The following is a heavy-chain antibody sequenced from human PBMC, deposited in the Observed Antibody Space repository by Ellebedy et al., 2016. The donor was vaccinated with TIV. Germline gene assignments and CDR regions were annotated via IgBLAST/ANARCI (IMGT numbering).Heavy chain of an antibody. CDR3: ARRPSNHLDL. D-gene: IGHD1-14*01. J-gene: IGHJ5*02. V-gene: IGHV1-69*06. Sequence: SVKVSCXASGGSFSTNALSWVRQAPGQGLEWMADIVPVYGTKNYAQQFQDRVTISADRSGATVYMEVTNLRPEDTAVYYCARRPSNHLDLWGQGTLVTVSS. CDR2: IVPVYGTK. CDR1: GGSFSTNA.